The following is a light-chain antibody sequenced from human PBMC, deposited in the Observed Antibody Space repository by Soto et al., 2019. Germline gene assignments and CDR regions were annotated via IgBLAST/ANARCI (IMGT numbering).Light chain of an antibody. CDR2: GNT. CDR1: SSNIGAGYD. Sequence: QSVLTQPPSVSGVPGQRVTISCTGSSSNIGAGYDVQWYQQLPGTAPKLLMYGNTNRPSGVPDRFSGSKSGTSASLAITGLQAEDEADYYCQSYDSSLTALYVFGTGTQLTVL. V-gene: IGLV1-40*01. CDR3: QSYDSSLTALYV. J-gene: IGLJ1*01.